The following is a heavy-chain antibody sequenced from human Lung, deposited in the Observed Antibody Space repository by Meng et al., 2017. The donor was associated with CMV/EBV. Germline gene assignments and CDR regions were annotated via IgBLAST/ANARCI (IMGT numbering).Heavy chain of an antibody. CDR3: LRRSGGSV. J-gene: IGHJ1*01. CDR2: IPHRGSS. V-gene: IGHV4-4*02. D-gene: IGHD3-10*01. CDR1: GDSITNHNW. Sequence: HGQWRESGPALVKPSETLSLTCAVSGDSITNHNWWAWVRQPPGKGLEWIGEIPHRGSSAYNPSLKSRVSMSIDKSKNQFSLKLTSVTAADTAVYHCLRRSGGSVWGQGTLVTVSS.